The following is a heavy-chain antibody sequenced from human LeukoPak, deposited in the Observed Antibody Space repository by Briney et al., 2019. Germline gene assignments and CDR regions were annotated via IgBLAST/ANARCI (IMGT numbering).Heavy chain of an antibody. J-gene: IGHJ4*02. V-gene: IGHV1-69*05. CDR1: GGTSSSYA. CDR3: ARTARSGYGRFDY. D-gene: IGHD3-3*01. CDR2: IIPIFGTA. Sequence: SVKVSCKASGGTSSSYAISWVRQAPGQGLEWMGRIIPIFGTANYAQKFQGRVTITTDESTSTAYMELSSLRSEDTAVYYCARTARSGYGRFDYWGQGTLVTVSS.